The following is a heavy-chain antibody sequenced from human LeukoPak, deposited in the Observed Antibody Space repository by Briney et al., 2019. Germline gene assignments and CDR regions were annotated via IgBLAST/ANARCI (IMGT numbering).Heavy chain of an antibody. J-gene: IGHJ6*03. CDR3: ARGGDGYDDYYYYYMDV. CDR2: IYYSGST. D-gene: IGHD5-12*01. Sequence: SETLSLTCTVSGGSISSYYWSWIRQPPGKGLEWIGYIYYSGSTNYNPSLKSRVTISVDTSKNQFSLKPSSVTAADTAVYYCARGGDGYDDYYYYYMDVWGKGTTVTVSS. CDR1: GGSISSYY. V-gene: IGHV4-59*01.